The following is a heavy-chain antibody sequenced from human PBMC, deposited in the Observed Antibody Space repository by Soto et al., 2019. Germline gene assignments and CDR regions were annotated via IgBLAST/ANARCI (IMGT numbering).Heavy chain of an antibody. J-gene: IGHJ6*03. CDR1: GGSISSGGYY. D-gene: IGHD2-15*01. CDR2: IYYSGST. V-gene: IGHV4-31*03. Sequence: SETLSLTCTVSGGSISSGGYYWSWIRQHPGKGLEWIGYIYYSGSTYYNPSLKSRVTISVDTSKNQFSLKLSSVTAADTAVYYCARIYCSGGSCYQSTYYYYYYMDVWGKGTTVTVSS. CDR3: ARIYCSGGSCYQSTYYYYYYMDV.